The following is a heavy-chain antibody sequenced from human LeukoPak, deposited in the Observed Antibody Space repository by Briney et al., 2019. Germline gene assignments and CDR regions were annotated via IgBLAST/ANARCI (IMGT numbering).Heavy chain of an antibody. CDR1: GYTFTSYA. D-gene: IGHD3-10*01. J-gene: IGHJ4*02. CDR3: ATSRPPNYGSGSYYNY. CDR2: INAGNGNT. V-gene: IGHV1-3*01. Sequence: ASVKVSCKASGYTFTSYAMHWVRQAPGQRLEWMGWINAGNGNTKYSQKFQGRVTITRDTSASTAYMELSSLRSEDTAVYYCATSRPPNYGSGSYYNYWGQGTLDTVSS.